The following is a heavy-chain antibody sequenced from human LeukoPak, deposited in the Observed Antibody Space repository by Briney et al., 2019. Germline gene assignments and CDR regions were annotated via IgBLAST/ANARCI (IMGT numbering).Heavy chain of an antibody. V-gene: IGHV1-18*04. J-gene: IGHJ4*02. CDR1: GYTFTGYY. CDR3: ARVIGLYYYDSSGYYSADFDY. CDR2: ISAYNGNT. Sequence: ASVKVSCKASGYTFTGYYMHWVRQAPGQGLEWMGWISAYNGNTNYAQKLQGRVTMTTDTSTSTAYMELRSLRSDDTAVYYCARVIGLYYYDSSGYYSADFDYWGQGTLVTVSS. D-gene: IGHD3-22*01.